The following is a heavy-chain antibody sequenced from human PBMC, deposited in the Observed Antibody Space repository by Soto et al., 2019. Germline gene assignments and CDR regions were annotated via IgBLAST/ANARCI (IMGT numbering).Heavy chain of an antibody. CDR3: AEGACSSTSCYEFDY. V-gene: IGHV4-31*03. Sequence: QVQLQESGPGLVKPSQTLSLTCTVSGGSISSGGYYWSWIRQHPGKGLEWIGYIYYSGSTYYNPSLQSRVTISVDTSKNQFSLQLSSVTAADTAVYYCAEGACSSTSCYEFDYWGQGTLVTVSS. CDR1: GGSISSGGYY. CDR2: IYYSGST. J-gene: IGHJ4*02. D-gene: IGHD2-2*01.